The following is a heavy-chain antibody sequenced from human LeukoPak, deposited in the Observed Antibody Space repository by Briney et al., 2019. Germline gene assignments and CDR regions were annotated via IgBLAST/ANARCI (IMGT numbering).Heavy chain of an antibody. CDR3: ARTVATIALPSFKY. D-gene: IGHD5-12*01. V-gene: IGHV3-30*03. CDR2: NSHDGRVK. CDR1: GFTFSDYV. J-gene: IGHJ4*02. Sequence: GGALRDSCVASGFTFSDYVMKWGRQAPGKGLEGVGANSHDGRVKYFAHPVKGRFTVSRDNSRNTLFLQMNSLRTEDTAVYYCARTVATIALPSFKYWGQGTLVTVSS.